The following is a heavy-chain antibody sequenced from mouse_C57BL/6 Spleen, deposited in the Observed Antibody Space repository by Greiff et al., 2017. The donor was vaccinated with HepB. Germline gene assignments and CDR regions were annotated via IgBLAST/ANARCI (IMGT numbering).Heavy chain of an antibody. Sequence: DVMLVESGGGLVKPGGSLKLSCAASGFTFSSYAMSWVRQTPEKRLEWVATISDGGSYTYYPDNVKGRFTISRDNAKNNLYLQMSHLKSEDTAMYYCARDDLDYWGQGTTLTVSS. V-gene: IGHV5-4*01. CDR2: ISDGGSYT. CDR3: ARDDLDY. J-gene: IGHJ2*01. CDR1: GFTFSSYA.